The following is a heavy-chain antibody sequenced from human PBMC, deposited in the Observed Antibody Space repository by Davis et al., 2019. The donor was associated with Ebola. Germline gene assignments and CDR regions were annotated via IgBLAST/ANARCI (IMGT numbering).Heavy chain of an antibody. D-gene: IGHD3-3*01. CDR1: GFTFTDYW. J-gene: IGHJ4*02. V-gene: IGHV3-7*01. Sequence: GESLKPPCGTPGFTFTDYWMSWVRQAPGKGLEWVANIKQDGSQTYHMDSVKGRFTISRDNAKNTLYLQMNSLRAEDTAVYFCARERVSGFWSGYPDYWGQGTLVTVSS. CDR2: IKQDGSQT. CDR3: ARERVSGFWSGYPDY.